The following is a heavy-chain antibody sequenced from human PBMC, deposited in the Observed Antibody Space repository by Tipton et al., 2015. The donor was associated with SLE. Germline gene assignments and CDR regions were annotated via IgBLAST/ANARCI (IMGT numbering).Heavy chain of an antibody. J-gene: IGHJ4*02. CDR3: ARGPVSFEPGYDY. D-gene: IGHD1-14*01. V-gene: IGHV4-34*01. CDR1: GGSFSAYY. CDR2: INHSGST. Sequence: TLSLTCAVYGGSFSAYYWSWIRQPPGKGLEWIREINHSGSTNYNPSLKSRVTISVDTSKNQFSLKLSSVTAADTAVYYCARGPVSFEPGYDYWGQGTPVTVSS.